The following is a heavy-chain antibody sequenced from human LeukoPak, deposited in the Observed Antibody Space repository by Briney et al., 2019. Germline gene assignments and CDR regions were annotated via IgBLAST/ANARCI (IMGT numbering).Heavy chain of an antibody. Sequence: GGSLTLLCAACGFNLSAFAMLWLRQASGKGREWVGRIRSKANRYATAYSASVKRRFSISRDDAKTTAYLHMNSLQTADAAVYYCTSYDYGDYYGPFDLWGQGTMVTVSS. J-gene: IGHJ3*01. CDR1: GFNLSAFA. V-gene: IGHV3-73*01. D-gene: IGHD4-17*01. CDR2: IRSKANRYAT. CDR3: TSYDYGDYYGPFDL.